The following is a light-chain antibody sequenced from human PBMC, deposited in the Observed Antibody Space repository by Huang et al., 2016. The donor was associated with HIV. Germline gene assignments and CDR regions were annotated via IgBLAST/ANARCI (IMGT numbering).Light chain of an antibody. J-gene: IGKJ1*01. CDR2: CGS. Sequence: EIVMTQSPATLSLSPRERATLSCRARQRIGTNLAWYQQNPGQAPRLLIYCGSTRASVIPDRFSGSGSGTEFTLTIYSLQAEDFAVYYCQQYQVWPPATFGQGTRVEIK. V-gene: IGKV3-15*01. CDR1: QRIGTN. CDR3: QQYQVWPPAT.